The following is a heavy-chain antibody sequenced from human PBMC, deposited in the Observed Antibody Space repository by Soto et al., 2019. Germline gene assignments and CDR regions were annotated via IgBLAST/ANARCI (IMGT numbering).Heavy chain of an antibody. D-gene: IGHD3-10*01. Sequence: EVQLVESGGGLIQPGGSLRLSCAVSGFTVSNNYMSWVRQAPGKGLEGVSVIYSGGYTAYGDSVKGRFTISRDNSKNTLNPKKKSLGAPHTAVVYWASPGGGGGYWGQGTLVTVSS. V-gene: IGHV3-53*01. CDR1: GFTVSNNY. CDR2: IYSGGYT. CDR3: ASPGGGGGY. J-gene: IGHJ4*02.